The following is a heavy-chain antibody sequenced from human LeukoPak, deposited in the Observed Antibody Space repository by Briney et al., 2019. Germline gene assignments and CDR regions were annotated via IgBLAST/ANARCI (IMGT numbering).Heavy chain of an antibody. V-gene: IGHV1-46*03. CDR3: ASLAVAGIRGPLDY. J-gene: IGHJ4*02. CDR1: GYTFTGYY. D-gene: IGHD6-19*01. CDR2: INPSGGST. Sequence: GSVKVSCKASGYTFTGYYMHWVGQAPGKGVEWMGIINPSGGSTSYAQKCQGRVNMTRDTSTSTVYMELSSLRSEDTAVYYCASLAVAGIRGPLDYWGQGTLVTVSS.